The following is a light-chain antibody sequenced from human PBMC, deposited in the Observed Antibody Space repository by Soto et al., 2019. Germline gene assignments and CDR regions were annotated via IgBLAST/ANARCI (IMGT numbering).Light chain of an antibody. CDR3: CSYAGAYIYV. CDR1: SSVIGAYNY. V-gene: IGLV2-11*01. Sequence: QSVLTQPRSVSGSPGQSVTISCTGTSSVIGAYNYVSWYQQHPGKVPKLMLYDVSKRPSGVPDRFSGSKSGNTASLTISGLQADDEADYYCCSYAGAYIYVFATGTKVT. CDR2: DVS. J-gene: IGLJ1*01.